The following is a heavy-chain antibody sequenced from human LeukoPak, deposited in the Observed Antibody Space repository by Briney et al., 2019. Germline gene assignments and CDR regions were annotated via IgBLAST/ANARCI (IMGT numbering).Heavy chain of an antibody. Sequence: SETLSLTCTVSGGSISSSSYYWGWIRQPPGKGLEWIGSIYYSGSTYYNPSLKSRVTISVDTSKNQFSLKLSSVTAADTAVYYCARVGSGSYNWYFDYWGQGTLVTVSS. J-gene: IGHJ4*02. CDR2: IYYSGST. CDR3: ARVGSGSYNWYFDY. D-gene: IGHD1-26*01. V-gene: IGHV4-39*07. CDR1: GGSISSSSYY.